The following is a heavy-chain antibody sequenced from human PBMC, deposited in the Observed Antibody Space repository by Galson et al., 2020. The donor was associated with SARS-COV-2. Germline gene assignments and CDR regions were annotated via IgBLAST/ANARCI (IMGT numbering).Heavy chain of an antibody. CDR2: IYTGGST. CDR3: ASEGRYYHGSGTFYSFFDF. D-gene: IGHD3-10*01. J-gene: IGHJ4*02. Sequence: SQTLSLTCTVSGDSITSDHYCRGWVRQPAGKGLEWIGRIYTGGSTNYSPSLQNRVNISVDTPKNQFSLKLSSVTAADTAVYYCASEGRYYHGSGTFYSFFDFWGQGTLVTVSS. CDR1: GDSITSDHYC. V-gene: IGHV4-61*02.